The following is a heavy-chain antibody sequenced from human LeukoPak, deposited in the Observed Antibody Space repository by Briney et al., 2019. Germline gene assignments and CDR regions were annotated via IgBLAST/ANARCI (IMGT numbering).Heavy chain of an antibody. CDR2: IYYSGST. CDR1: GGSVSTYC. V-gene: IGHV4-59*02. CDR3: ASTSGYCSGGNCYSAFDY. J-gene: IGHJ4*02. Sequence: SETLSLTCTVSGGSVSTYCWNWIRQPPGKGLDWIGYIYYSGSTNYNPSLKSRLTISVDTSNNQFSLKLSSVTAADTAVYYCASTSGYCSGGNCYSAFDYWGQGTLVTVSS. D-gene: IGHD2-15*01.